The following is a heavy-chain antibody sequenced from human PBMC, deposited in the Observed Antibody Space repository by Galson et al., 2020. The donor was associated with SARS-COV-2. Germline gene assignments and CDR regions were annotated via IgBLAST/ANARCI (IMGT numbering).Heavy chain of an antibody. CDR2: ISDDGSSK. CDR3: AKDGNYGEYYFEN. CDR1: AFSLINDV. J-gene: IGHJ4*02. V-gene: IGHV3-30*18. Sequence: GESLKISCAASAFSLINDVMHLVRQAPGKGLEWVALISDDGSSKHYAESVKGRFTISRDNSKNTLFVQMNSLRAEDTAVYYCAKDGNYGEYYFENWGQGTLGTVPS. D-gene: IGHD1-7*01.